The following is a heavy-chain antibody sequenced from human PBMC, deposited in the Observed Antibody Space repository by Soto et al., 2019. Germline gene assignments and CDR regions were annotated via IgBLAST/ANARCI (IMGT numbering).Heavy chain of an antibody. CDR2: IYYSGST. CDR1: GGSISSGGYF. D-gene: IGHD6-13*01. J-gene: IGHJ4*02. V-gene: IGHV4-31*03. Sequence: QVQLQESGPGLVKPSQTLSLTCTVSGGSISSGGYFWSWIRQHPGKGLEWIGYIYYSGSTYYNPSLKSRVTISVDTSKNQFSLKLSSVTAADTAVYYCARGSSDSSSWSRTYYFDYWGQGTLVTVSS. CDR3: ARGSSDSSSWSRTYYFDY.